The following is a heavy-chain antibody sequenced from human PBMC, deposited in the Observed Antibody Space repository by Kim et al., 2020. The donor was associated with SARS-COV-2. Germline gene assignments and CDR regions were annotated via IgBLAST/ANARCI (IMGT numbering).Heavy chain of an antibody. CDR2: VSNDGSST. J-gene: IGHJ4*02. CDR3: ARGYGSGANY. CDR1: GFTFTDYW. Sequence: GGSLRLSCTTSGFTFTDYWIHWVRQAPGKGLVWVSFVSNDGSSTGYADSVKGRFTISRDNAKNTLYLQMNSLRLEDTAVYYCARGYGSGANYCCQGALVT. D-gene: IGHD3-10*01. V-gene: IGHV3-74*01.